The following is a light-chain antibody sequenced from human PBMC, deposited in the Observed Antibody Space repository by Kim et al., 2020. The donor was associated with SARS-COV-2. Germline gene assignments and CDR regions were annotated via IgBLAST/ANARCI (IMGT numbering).Light chain of an antibody. CDR2: GAS. V-gene: IGKV3-20*01. CDR3: QQYANSPRT. CDR1: QSVSSDY. Sequence: PGERAILSCRASQSVSSDYLAWYQQKPGQAPRLLIYGASSRATGIPDRFSGSGSGTDFTLTISRLEPEDFAVYHCQQYANSPRTFGQGTKVEIK. J-gene: IGKJ1*01.